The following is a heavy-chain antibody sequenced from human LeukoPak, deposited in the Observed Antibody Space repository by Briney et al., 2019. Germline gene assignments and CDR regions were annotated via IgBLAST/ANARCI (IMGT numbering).Heavy chain of an antibody. D-gene: IGHD2/OR15-2a*01. CDR2: IRSKANSYVT. CDR1: GFTFSGST. CDR3: VGDGHSNTGMNY. J-gene: IGHJ4*02. Sequence: GGSLRLSCATSGFTFSGSTVHWVRQAPGKGLEWIGHIRSKANSYVTIYGASVKGRFTISRDDSKNTAYLHMNSLKTEDTAVYYCVGDGHSNTGMNYWGQGTLVTVSS. V-gene: IGHV3-73*01.